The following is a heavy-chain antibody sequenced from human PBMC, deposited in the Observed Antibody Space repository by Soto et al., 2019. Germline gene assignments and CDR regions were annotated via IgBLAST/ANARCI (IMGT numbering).Heavy chain of an antibody. D-gene: IGHD6-6*01. J-gene: IGHJ4*02. CDR1: GYAFTSYG. V-gene: IGHV1-18*01. Sequence: ASVKVSCKASGYAFTSYGISWVRQAPGQGLEWMGWISAYNGNTNYAQKLQGRVTMTTDTSTSTAYMELRSLKIEDTAVYYCTTGSTSTKNYWGQGTLVTVSS. CDR3: TTGSTSTKNY. CDR2: ISAYNGNT.